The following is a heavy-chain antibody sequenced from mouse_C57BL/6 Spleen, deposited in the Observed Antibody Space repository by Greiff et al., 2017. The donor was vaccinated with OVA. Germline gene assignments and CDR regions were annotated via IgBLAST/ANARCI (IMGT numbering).Heavy chain of an antibody. CDR3: ARDYYDYDYFDY. Sequence: QVQLQQSGAELMKPGASVTLSCKATGYTFTGYWIEWVKQRPGHGLEWIGEILPGSGSTNYTEKFKGKATFTADTSSNTAYMQLSSLTTEDSAIYYCARDYYDYDYFDYWGQGTTLTVSS. CDR1: GYTFTGYW. V-gene: IGHV1-9*01. CDR2: ILPGSGST. D-gene: IGHD2-4*01. J-gene: IGHJ2*01.